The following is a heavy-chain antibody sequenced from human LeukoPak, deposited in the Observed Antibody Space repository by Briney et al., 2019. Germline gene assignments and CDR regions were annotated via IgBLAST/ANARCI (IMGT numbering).Heavy chain of an antibody. CDR3: ARDPHYSGSYSDAFDI. CDR2: ISAYNGNT. CDR1: GYTFTSYG. D-gene: IGHD1-26*01. V-gene: IGHV1-18*01. J-gene: IGHJ3*02. Sequence: GASVKVSCKASGYTFTSYGISWVRQAPGHGLEWMGWISAYNGNTNYAQKLQGRVTMTTDTSTSTAYMELRSLRTDDTAVYYCARDPHYSGSYSDAFDIWGQGTMVTVSS.